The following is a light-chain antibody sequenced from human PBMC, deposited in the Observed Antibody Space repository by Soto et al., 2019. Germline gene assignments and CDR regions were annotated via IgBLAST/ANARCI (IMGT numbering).Light chain of an antibody. CDR3: QQYGSSPPYT. CDR1: QSISNNY. Sequence: EVVLTQSPGTLSLSPGERATLSCRASQSISNNYFAWYQQKPGQAPRLLIFGSSDRATGIPDRFSGSGSGTDFTLTISRLEPEDFAVYYCQQYGSSPPYTFGQGTNLEIK. CDR2: GSS. V-gene: IGKV3-20*01. J-gene: IGKJ2*01.